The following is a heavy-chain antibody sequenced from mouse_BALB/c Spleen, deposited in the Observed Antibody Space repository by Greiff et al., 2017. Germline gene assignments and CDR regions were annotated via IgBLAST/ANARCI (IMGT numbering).Heavy chain of an antibody. J-gene: IGHJ1*01. CDR1: GFTFSSYG. CDR3: ARPPGSSYDWYFDV. V-gene: IGHV5-6*01. Sequence: EVMLVESGGDLVKPGGSLKLSCAASGFTFSSYGMSWVRQTPDKRLEWVATISSGGSYTYYPDSVKGRFTISRDNAKNTLYLQMSSLKSEDTAMYYCARPPGSSYDWYFDVWGAGTTVTVSS. D-gene: IGHD1-1*01. CDR2: ISSGGSYT.